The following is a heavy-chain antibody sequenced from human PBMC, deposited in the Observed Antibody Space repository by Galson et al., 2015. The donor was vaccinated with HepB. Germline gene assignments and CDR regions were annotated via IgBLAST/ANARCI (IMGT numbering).Heavy chain of an antibody. V-gene: IGHV3-21*01. CDR2: ISSSSSYI. J-gene: IGHJ5*02. CDR3: ARELLSAPPLRFLEWYSAPGLTNPYNWFDP. D-gene: IGHD3-3*01. Sequence: SLRLYCAASGFTFSSYSMNWVRQAPGKGLEWVSSISSSSSYIYYADSVKGRFTISRDNAKNSLYLQMNSLRAEDTAVYYCARELLSAPPLRFLEWYSAPGLTNPYNWFDPWGQGTLVTVSS. CDR1: GFTFSSYS.